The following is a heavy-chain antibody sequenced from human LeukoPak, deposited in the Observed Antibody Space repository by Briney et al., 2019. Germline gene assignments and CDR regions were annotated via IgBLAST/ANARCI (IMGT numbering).Heavy chain of an antibody. CDR2: ISYDGSNK. J-gene: IGHJ4*02. Sequence: GGSLRLSCAASGFTFSSYAMHWVRQAPGKGLEWVAVISYDGSNKYYADSVKGRFTISRDNSKNTLYLQMNSLRAEDTAVYYCARENSGSEYFDYWGQGTLVTVSS. CDR1: GFTFSSYA. D-gene: IGHD1-26*01. CDR3: ARENSGSEYFDY. V-gene: IGHV3-30-3*01.